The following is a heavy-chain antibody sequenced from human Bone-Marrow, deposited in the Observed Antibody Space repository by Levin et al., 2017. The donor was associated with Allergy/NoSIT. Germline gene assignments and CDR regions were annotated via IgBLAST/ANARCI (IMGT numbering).Heavy chain of an antibody. V-gene: IGHV4-34*01. D-gene: IGHD3-22*01. CDR1: GGSFSGYY. J-gene: IGHJ4*02. CDR2: INHSGST. CDR3: ARGLINYYDSSGYSTPGYFDY. Sequence: PSETLSLTCAVYGGSFSGYYWSWIRQPPGKGLEWIGEINHSGSTNYNPSLKSRVTISVDTSKNQFSLKLSSVTAADTAVYYCARGLINYYDSSGYSTPGYFDYWGQGTLVTVSS.